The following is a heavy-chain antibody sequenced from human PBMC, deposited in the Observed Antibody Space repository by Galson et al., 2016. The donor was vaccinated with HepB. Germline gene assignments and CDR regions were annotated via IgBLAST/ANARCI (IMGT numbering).Heavy chain of an antibody. D-gene: IGHD2-2*01. CDR3: VQGSTAPAV. J-gene: IGHJ6*04. V-gene: IGHV3-23*01. Sequence: SLRLSCAASGFTFNNYGMTWVRQAPGKGLEVVSSISRSGDSRDYGDSVKGRFTISRDNSKNTLSLQMNSLTADDTAIYYCVQGSTAPAVWGKGTTVTVSS. CDR1: GFTFNNYG. CDR2: ISRSGDSR.